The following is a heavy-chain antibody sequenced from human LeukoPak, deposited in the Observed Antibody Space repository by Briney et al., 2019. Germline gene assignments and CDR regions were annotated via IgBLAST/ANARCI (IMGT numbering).Heavy chain of an antibody. V-gene: IGHV3-30-3*01. D-gene: IGHD2-15*01. CDR2: ISYDGSNK. CDR3: ARANRYCSGGSCYYYYYYYGMDV. Sequence: GRSLRLSCAASGFTFSSYAMHWVRQAPGKGLEWVAVISYDGSNKYYADSMKGRFTISRDNSKNTLYLQMNSLRAEDTAVYYCARANRYCSGGSCYYYYYYYGMDVWGQGTTVTVSS. J-gene: IGHJ6*02. CDR1: GFTFSSYA.